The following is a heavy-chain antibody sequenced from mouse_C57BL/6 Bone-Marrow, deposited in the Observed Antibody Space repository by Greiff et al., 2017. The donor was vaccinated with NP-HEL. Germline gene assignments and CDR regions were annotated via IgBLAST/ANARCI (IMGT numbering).Heavy chain of an antibody. D-gene: IGHD1-1*01. CDR1: GYTFTSYW. Sequence: QVQLQQSGAELVRPGSSVKLSCKASGYTFTSYWMDWVKQRPGQGLEWIGNIYPSDSETHYNQKFKDKATLTVDKSSSTAYMQLRSLTSEDSAVYYCARGNYYGSRAWFAYWGQGTLVTVSA. CDR3: ARGNYYGSRAWFAY. CDR2: IYPSDSET. V-gene: IGHV1-61*01. J-gene: IGHJ3*01.